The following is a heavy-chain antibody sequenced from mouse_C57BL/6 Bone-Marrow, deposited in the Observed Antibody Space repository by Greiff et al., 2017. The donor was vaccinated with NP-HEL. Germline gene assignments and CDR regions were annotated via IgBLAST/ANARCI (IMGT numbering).Heavy chain of an antibody. CDR3: ARHGALYAMDY. CDR1: GFTFSDYY. J-gene: IGHJ4*01. V-gene: IGHV5-12*01. CDR2: ISNGGGST. Sequence: EVKVVESGGGLVQPGGSLKLSCAASGFTFSDYYMYWVRQTPEKRLEWVAYISNGGGSTYYPDTVKGRFTISRDNAKNTLYLQMSRLKSEDTAMYYCARHGALYAMDYWGQGTSVTASS.